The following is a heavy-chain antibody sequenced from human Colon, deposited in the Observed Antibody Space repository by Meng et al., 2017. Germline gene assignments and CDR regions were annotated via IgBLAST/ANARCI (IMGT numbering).Heavy chain of an antibody. V-gene: IGHV3-74*01. CDR3: ASLSPPVTEKWIDP. CDR2: MNGDGGSV. CDR1: GFTVSDFW. J-gene: IGHJ5*02. Sequence: EVQGVESRGGLVRPGGSRSPTCAASGFTVSDFWMNWVRQVPGKGLEWVARMNGDGGSVSYAYSVKGRFTISRDNSKSTLYLQMNDLRVDDTAVYYCASLSPPVTEKWIDPWGQGTLVTVSS. D-gene: IGHD4-17*01.